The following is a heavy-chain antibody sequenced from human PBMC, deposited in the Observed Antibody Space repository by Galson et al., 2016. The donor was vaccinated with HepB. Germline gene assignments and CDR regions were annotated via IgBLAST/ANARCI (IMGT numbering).Heavy chain of an antibody. V-gene: IGHV3-74*01. J-gene: IGHJ4*02. Sequence: SLRLSCAASGFMFSTYWMHWVRRTPGKGLVWVARIDSDGSRTSYADSVKGRFTISRDNAKNRLYLQMNSLRAEDTAVYYCTRGPPYYCSGVNCYLHYFDSWGQGTLVTVSS. CDR2: IDSDGSRT. CDR3: TRGPPYYCSGVNCYLHYFDS. CDR1: GFMFSTYW. D-gene: IGHD2-15*01.